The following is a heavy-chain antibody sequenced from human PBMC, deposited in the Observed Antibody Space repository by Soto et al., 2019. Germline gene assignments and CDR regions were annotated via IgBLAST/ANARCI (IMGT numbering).Heavy chain of an antibody. V-gene: IGHV4-59*08. CDR1: GGSISSYY. Sequence: SETLSLTCTVSGGSISSYYWSWIRQPPGKGLEWIGYIYYSGSTNYNPSLKSRVTISVDTSKNQFSLKLSSVTAADTAVYYCARHASRGGSCYLFVYWGQGTLVTVSS. D-gene: IGHD2-15*01. J-gene: IGHJ4*02. CDR3: ARHASRGGSCYLFVY. CDR2: IYYSGST.